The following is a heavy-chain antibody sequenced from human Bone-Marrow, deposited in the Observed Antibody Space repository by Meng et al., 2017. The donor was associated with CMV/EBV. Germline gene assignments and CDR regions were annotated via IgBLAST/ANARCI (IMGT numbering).Heavy chain of an antibody. J-gene: IGHJ6*02. Sequence: SVKVSCKASGGTFSSYDISWVRQAPGQGLEWMGGIIPIIGTANYAQKFQGRVTITTDESTSTAYMELSSLRSEDTAVYYCARSVGHQIYYYGMDVWGQGTTVTVSS. CDR1: GGTFSSYD. V-gene: IGHV1-69*05. CDR2: IIPIIGTA. CDR3: ARSVGHQIYYYGMDV.